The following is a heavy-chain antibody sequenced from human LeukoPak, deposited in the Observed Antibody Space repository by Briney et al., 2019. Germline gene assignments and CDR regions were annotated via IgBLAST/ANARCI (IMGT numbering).Heavy chain of an antibody. CDR2: INPNSGGT. CDR3: ARDGEQWLVKDDSRGGYYYYGIDV. CDR1: GYTVTGYY. D-gene: IGHD6-19*01. J-gene: IGHJ6*02. Sequence: GASVKVSCKASGYTVTGYYMHWVRQGPGQGLEWMGWINPNSGGTNYAQKFQGRVTMTRDTSISTAYMELSRLRSDDTAVYYCARDGEQWLVKDDSRGGYYYYGIDVWGQGTTVTVSS. V-gene: IGHV1-2*02.